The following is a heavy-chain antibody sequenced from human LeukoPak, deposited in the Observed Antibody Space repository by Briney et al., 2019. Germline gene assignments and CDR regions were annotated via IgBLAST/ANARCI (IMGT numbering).Heavy chain of an antibody. Sequence: PSETLSLTCAVYGGSFSGYYWSWIRQPPGKGLEWIGEINHSGSTNYNPSLKSRVTISVDTSKNQFSLKLSSVTAADTAVYYCARVNSWYDYFDYWGQGTLVTVSS. J-gene: IGHJ4*02. V-gene: IGHV4-34*01. CDR1: GGSFSGYY. CDR2: INHSGST. D-gene: IGHD6-13*01. CDR3: ARVNSWYDYFDY.